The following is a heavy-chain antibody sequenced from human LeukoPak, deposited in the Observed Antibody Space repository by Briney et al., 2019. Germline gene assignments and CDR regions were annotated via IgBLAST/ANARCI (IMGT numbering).Heavy chain of an antibody. D-gene: IGHD2-21*02. CDR1: GGSISSGSYY. CDR2: IYTSGST. Sequence: SSETLSLTCTVSGGSISSGSYYWSWIRQPAGKGLEWIGRIYTSGSTNYNPSLKSRVTISVDTSKNQFSLKLSSVTAADTAVYYCARVYCGGDCRYNWFDPWGQGTLVTVSS. J-gene: IGHJ5*02. V-gene: IGHV4-61*02. CDR3: ARVYCGGDCRYNWFDP.